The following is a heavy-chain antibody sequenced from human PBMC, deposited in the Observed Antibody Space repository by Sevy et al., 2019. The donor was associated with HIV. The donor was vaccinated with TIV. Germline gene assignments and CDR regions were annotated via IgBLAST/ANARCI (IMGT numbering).Heavy chain of an antibody. CDR3: AREPYSSNDWYFDL. Sequence: SETLSLTCTVSGGSIRSYHWSWIRQPAGKGLEWIGHIYTSGNTNYNRSLKSRVTMSVDTSKNQFSLKLSSVIAADTAVYYRAREPYSSNDWYFDLWGRGTLVTVSS. D-gene: IGHD6-19*01. CDR2: IYTSGNT. J-gene: IGHJ2*01. CDR1: GGSIRSYH. V-gene: IGHV4-4*07.